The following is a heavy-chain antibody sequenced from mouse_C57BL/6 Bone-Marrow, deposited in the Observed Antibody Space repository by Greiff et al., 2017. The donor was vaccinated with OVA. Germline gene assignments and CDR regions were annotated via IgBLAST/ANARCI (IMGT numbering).Heavy chain of an antibody. V-gene: IGHV14-4*01. Sequence: EVQLQQSGAELVRPGASVKLSCTASGFNIKDDYMHWVKQRPEQGLEWIGWIDPENGDTEYASKFQGKATLTVDKSSSTAYMELRSLTSEDSAVYYCARGYYGSSDFDYWGQGTTLTVSS. D-gene: IGHD1-1*01. CDR1: GFNIKDDY. CDR3: ARGYYGSSDFDY. J-gene: IGHJ2*01. CDR2: IDPENGDT.